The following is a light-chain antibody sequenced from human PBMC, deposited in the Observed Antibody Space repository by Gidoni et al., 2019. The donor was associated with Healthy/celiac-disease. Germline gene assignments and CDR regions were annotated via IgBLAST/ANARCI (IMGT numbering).Light chain of an antibody. CDR1: QSVSSN. Sequence: EIVMTQSPATLSVSPGERATLSCRASQSVSSNLAWYQQKPGQAPGPLIYGASTRATGIPARFSGSGSGTEFTLTISSLQSEDFAVYYCQQYNNWAPWTFGQGTKVEIK. CDR2: GAS. J-gene: IGKJ1*01. CDR3: QQYNNWAPWT. V-gene: IGKV3-15*01.